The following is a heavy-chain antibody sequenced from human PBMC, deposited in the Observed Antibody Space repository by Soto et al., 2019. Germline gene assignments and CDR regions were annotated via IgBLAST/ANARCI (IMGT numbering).Heavy chain of an antibody. V-gene: IGHV1-18*01. CDR3: ARSSGTTRNSRYYYYYYMDV. J-gene: IGHJ6*03. Sequence: ASVKVSCKASGYTFTSYGISWVRQAPGQGLEWMGWISAYNGNTNYAQKLQGRVTMTTDTSTSTAYMELRSLRSDDTAVYYCARSSGTTRNSRYYYYYYMDVWGKGTTVTVSS. D-gene: IGHD1-1*01. CDR2: ISAYNGNT. CDR1: GYTFTSYG.